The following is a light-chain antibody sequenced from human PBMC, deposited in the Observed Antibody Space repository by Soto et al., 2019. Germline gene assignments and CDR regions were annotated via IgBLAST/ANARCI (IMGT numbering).Light chain of an antibody. CDR1: QSISSR. CDR2: KAS. J-gene: IGKJ1*01. CDR3: QQYYHYWT. V-gene: IGKV1-5*03. Sequence: DIQMTQSPSTLSASVGDRVTITCRASQSISSRLAWYQQKPGKAPKLLIDKASSLESGVPSRFSGGGSGTKFTLTISSLQPDDFATYYCQQYYHYWTFGQGTKVEMK.